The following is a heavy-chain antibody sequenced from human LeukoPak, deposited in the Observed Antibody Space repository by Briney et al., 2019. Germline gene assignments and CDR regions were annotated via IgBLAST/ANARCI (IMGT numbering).Heavy chain of an antibody. CDR1: GFTFDDYA. CDR3: AIRGSPMVRNY. Sequence: SLRLSCAASGFTFDDYAMHWVRQAPGKGLEWVSGISWNSGSIGYADSVKGRFTISRDNAKNSLYLQMNSLRAEGTAVYYCAIRGSPMVRNYWGQGTLVTVSS. CDR2: ISWNSGSI. V-gene: IGHV3-9*01. J-gene: IGHJ4*02. D-gene: IGHD3-10*01.